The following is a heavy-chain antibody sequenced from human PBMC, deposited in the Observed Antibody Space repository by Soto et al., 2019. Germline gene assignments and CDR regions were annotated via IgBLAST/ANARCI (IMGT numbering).Heavy chain of an antibody. V-gene: IGHV4-34*01. CDR1: GGSFSGYY. CDR3: ARGRWLGY. D-gene: IGHD2-15*01. J-gene: IGHJ4*02. CDR2: INHSGST. Sequence: QVQLQQWGAGLLKPSETLSLTCAVYGGSFSGYYWSWIRQPPGKGLEWIGEINHSGSTNYNPSLKSRVTISVDTSKNQFSLKLSSVTAADTAVYYCARGRWLGYWGQGTLVTVSS.